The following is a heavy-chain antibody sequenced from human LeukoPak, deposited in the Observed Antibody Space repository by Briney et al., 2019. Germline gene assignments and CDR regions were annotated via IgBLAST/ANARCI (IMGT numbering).Heavy chain of an antibody. J-gene: IGHJ4*02. D-gene: IGHD2-2*01. CDR1: GFTFSNYG. Sequence: PGRSLRLSCAASGFTFSNYGMHWVRQAPGKGLEWVAVISYDGSNKEYADSVKGRFTISRDNSKNTLYLQVYSQRADDTAVYYCARRGDCTSTTCYQFDYWGQGTLVTVSS. CDR2: ISYDGSNK. CDR3: ARRGDCTSTTCYQFDY. V-gene: IGHV3-30*03.